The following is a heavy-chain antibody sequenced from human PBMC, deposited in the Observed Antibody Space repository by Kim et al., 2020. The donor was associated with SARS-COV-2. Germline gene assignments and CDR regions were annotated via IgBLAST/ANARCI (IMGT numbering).Heavy chain of an antibody. Sequence: GSLSLSCAASGFTFSNAWMSWVRQAPGKGLEWVGRIKSKTDGGTTDYAAPVKGRFTISRDDSKNTLYLQMNSLKTEDTAVYYCTTDTSLKYSSGWRERDLQYYWGQGTLVTVSS. D-gene: IGHD6-19*01. J-gene: IGHJ4*02. CDR1: GFTFSNAW. CDR3: TTDTSLKYSSGWRERDLQYY. CDR2: IKSKTDGGTT. V-gene: IGHV3-15*01.